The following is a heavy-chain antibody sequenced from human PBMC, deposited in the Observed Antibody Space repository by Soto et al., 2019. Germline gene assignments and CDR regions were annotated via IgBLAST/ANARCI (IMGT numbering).Heavy chain of an antibody. D-gene: IGHD2-21*02. CDR2: IYSSGST. CDR1: GASISNYY. CDR3: ARGLVTAYRWFDP. Sequence: SETLSLTCSVSGASISNYYWNWIRQPPGKGLEWIGFIYSSGSTNYNPSLKSRVTMSGDTSKNQFTLKLSSVTAADTAVYYCARGLVTAYRWFDPWGQGTLVTVSS. V-gene: IGHV4-59*01. J-gene: IGHJ5*02.